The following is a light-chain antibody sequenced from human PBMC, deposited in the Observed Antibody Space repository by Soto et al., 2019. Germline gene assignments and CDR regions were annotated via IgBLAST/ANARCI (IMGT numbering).Light chain of an antibody. CDR2: AAS. J-gene: IGKJ1*01. CDR1: QSVRNNY. CDR3: QQYGSAPGT. Sequence: EIVLTQSPGTLSLSPGERATLSCRASQSVRNNYLAWYQQKPGQAPRLLIYAASGRATGIPDRFSGSGSGTDFTLTISRLEPEDWAVDHCQQYGSAPGTFGQGTKVEIK. V-gene: IGKV3-20*01.